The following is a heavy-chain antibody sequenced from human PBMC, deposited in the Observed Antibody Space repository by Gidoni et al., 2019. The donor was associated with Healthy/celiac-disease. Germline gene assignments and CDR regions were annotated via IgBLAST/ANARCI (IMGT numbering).Heavy chain of an antibody. J-gene: IGHJ4*02. CDR1: GYSFTSYW. CDR3: ARSNVLLWFGELPYFDY. CDR2: IYPGDSDT. V-gene: IGHV5-51*01. D-gene: IGHD3-10*01. Sequence: EVQLVQSGAEVKKPGESLKISCQGSGYSFTSYWIGWVRQMPGKGLEWMGIIYPGDSDTRYSPSFQGQVTISADKSISTAYLQWSSLKASDTAMYYCARSNVLLWFGELPYFDYWGQGTLVTVSS.